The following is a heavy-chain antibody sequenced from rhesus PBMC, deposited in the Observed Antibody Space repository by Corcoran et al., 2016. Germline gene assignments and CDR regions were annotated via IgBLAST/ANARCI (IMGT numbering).Heavy chain of an antibody. V-gene: IGHV4-160*01. CDR3: ARSGYSGYSHFDY. D-gene: IGHD5-30*01. Sequence: QVQLQESGPGLVKPSETLSLTCAVLGGSISSNYWMWIRQPPGKGLEWIGRSYGSGGGTDNNPSINGRVTISTDTSKNQFSLKLSSVTAADTAVYYGARSGYSGYSHFDYWGQGVLVTVSS. J-gene: IGHJ4*01. CDR2: SYGSGGGT. CDR1: GGSISSNY.